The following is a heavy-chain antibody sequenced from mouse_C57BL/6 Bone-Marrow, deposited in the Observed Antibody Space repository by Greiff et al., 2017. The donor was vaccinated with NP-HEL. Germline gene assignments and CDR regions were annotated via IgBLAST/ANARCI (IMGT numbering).Heavy chain of an antibody. CDR2: LYPGSGST. V-gene: IGHV1-55*01. D-gene: IGHD1-1*01. CDR1: GYTFTSYW. Sequence: QVQLQQPGAELVKPGASVKMSCKASGYTFTSYWITWVKQRPGQGLEWIGDLYPGSGSTNYIEQFKGKATLTVDTSSSPAYMQLSSLTSEDSAVYYCAIIIPSRYWGQGTTLTVSS. CDR3: AIIIPSRY. J-gene: IGHJ2*01.